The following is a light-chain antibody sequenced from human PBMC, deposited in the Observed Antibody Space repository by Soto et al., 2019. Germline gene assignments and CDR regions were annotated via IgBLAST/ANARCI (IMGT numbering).Light chain of an antibody. CDR2: SYN. CDR3: CSFVGIKPYVL. J-gene: IGLJ2*01. V-gene: IGLV1-44*01. Sequence: QSVLTQPPSASGTPGQGVTISCSGGSSNIGGNTVNWYQQLPGTAPKLLVYSYNPRPSGVPDRLSGSKSGTSASLAISGLRSVDEADYYCCSFVGIKPYVLFGGGTKVTVL. CDR1: SSNIGGNT.